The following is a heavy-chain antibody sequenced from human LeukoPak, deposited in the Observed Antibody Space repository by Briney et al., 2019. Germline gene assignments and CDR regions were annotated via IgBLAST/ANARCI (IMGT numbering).Heavy chain of an antibody. D-gene: IGHD3-10*01. CDR1: GFTFSRYA. J-gene: IGHJ4*02. Sequence: GGSLRLSCVASGFTFSRYAMHWVRQAPGKGLEWVTVISYDGSNKFYADSVKGRFTISRDSSENTLHLQMNSLRAEDTAIYYCARDLSGGFDYWGQGSLVTVSS. V-gene: IGHV3-30-3*01. CDR3: ARDLSGGFDY. CDR2: ISYDGSNK.